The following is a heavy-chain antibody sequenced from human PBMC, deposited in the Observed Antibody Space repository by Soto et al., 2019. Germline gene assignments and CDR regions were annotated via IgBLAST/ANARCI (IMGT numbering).Heavy chain of an antibody. Sequence: QLQLQESGPGLVKPSETLSLTCTVSGGSISSSSYYWGWIRQPPGKGLEWIGSIYYSGSTYYNPSLKSRVTISVDTSKNQFSLKLSSVTAADTAVYYCARRPKDIGSSHRGGMDVWGQGTTVTVSS. CDR1: GGSISSSSYY. CDR2: IYYSGST. D-gene: IGHD6-6*01. J-gene: IGHJ6*02. V-gene: IGHV4-39*01. CDR3: ARRPKDIGSSHRGGMDV.